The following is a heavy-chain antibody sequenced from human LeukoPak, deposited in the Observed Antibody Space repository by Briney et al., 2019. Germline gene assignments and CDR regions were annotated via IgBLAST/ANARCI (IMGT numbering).Heavy chain of an antibody. J-gene: IGHJ6*02. Sequence: SVKVSCKASGGTFSSYAIGWVRQAPGQGLEWMGGIIPLFGTPNYAQKFQGRVTITADESTSTAYMELSSLRSEDTAIYYCAISRTDCSSTSCYYYGLDVWGQGTTATVSS. CDR1: GGTFSSYA. CDR3: AISRTDCSSTSCYYYGLDV. V-gene: IGHV1-69*13. CDR2: IIPLFGTP. D-gene: IGHD2-2*01.